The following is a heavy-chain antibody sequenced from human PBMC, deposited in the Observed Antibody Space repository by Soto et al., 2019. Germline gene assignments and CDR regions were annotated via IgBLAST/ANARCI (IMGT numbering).Heavy chain of an antibody. CDR1: GFTFSSYG. J-gene: IGHJ6*04. CDR3: ARAGTTYGAPGMDV. V-gene: IGHV3-30*03. D-gene: IGHD1-7*01. Sequence: PGGSLRLSCAASGFTFSSYGMHWVRQAPGKGLEWVAVISYDGSNKYYADSVKGRFTISRDNSKNTLYLQMNSLRAEDTAVYYCARAGTTYGAPGMDVWGKGTTVTVSS. CDR2: ISYDGSNK.